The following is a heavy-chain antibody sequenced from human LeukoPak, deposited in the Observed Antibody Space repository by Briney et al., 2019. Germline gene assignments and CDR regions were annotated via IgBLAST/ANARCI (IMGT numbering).Heavy chain of an antibody. Sequence: GGSLRLSCAASGFTFSDYYMSWIRQAPGKGLEWVSYISSSSSYTNYADSVEGRFTISRDNAKNSLYLQMNSLRAEDTAVYYCARVAAAGGLNWFDPWGQGTLVTVSS. CDR1: GFTFSDYY. J-gene: IGHJ5*02. CDR2: ISSSSSYT. V-gene: IGHV3-11*06. CDR3: ARVAAAGGLNWFDP. D-gene: IGHD6-13*01.